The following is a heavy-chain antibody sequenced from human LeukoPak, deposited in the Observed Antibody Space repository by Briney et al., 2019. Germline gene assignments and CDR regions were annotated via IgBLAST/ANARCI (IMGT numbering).Heavy chain of an antibody. CDR3: AKESGDSSSGSYWDY. D-gene: IGHD3-10*01. CDR1: GFTVSSNY. Sequence: GGSLRLSCAASGFTVSSNYMSWVRQAPGKGLEWVSIIYSGGSTYYADSVKGRFTISRDNSKNSLYLQMNSLRAEDTAVYYCAKESGDSSSGSYWDYWGQGTLVTVSS. V-gene: IGHV3-66*01. CDR2: IYSGGST. J-gene: IGHJ4*02.